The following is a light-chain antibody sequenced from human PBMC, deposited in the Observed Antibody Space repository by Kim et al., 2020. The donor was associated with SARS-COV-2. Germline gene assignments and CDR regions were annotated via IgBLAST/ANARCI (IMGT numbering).Light chain of an antibody. J-gene: IGLJ2*01. Sequence: VSPGQTASITCSGDKLGDKYACWYQQKASQSPVLVIYQDSKRPSGIPERFSGSNSGNTATLAISGTQAMDEADYYCQAWDSSTVVFGGGTKVTVL. CDR2: QDS. CDR3: QAWDSSTVV. V-gene: IGLV3-1*01. CDR1: KLGDKY.